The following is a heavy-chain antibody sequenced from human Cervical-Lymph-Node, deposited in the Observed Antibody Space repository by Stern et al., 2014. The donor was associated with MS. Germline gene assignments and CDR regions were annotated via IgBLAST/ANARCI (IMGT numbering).Heavy chain of an antibody. CDR2: INYSGSA. CDR1: GGSFSSGGYY. Sequence: QVQLVESGPGLVKPSQTLSLTCTVSGGSFSSGGYYWSWIRQHPGKGLEWIGYINYSGSAYYNPSLKSPVIISVDTSKNQFSLKLSSVTAADTAVYYCARRVPYYFDYWGQGTLVTVSS. V-gene: IGHV4-31*01. J-gene: IGHJ4*02. CDR3: ARRVPYYFDY.